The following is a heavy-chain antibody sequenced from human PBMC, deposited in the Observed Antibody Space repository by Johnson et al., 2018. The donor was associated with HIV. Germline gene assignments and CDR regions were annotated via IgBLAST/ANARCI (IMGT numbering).Heavy chain of an antibody. CDR1: GFTFSSYA. J-gene: IGHJ3*02. D-gene: IGHD3-3*01. CDR3: ARDMRWSKAFDI. Sequence: QVQLVESGGGVVQPGRSLRLSCAASGFTFSSYAMHWVRQAPGKGLEWVAVISYDGSNKYFADSVKGRFTISRATAKNSLYLQMNSMRAEDTALYYCARDMRWSKAFDIWGQGTMVTVSS. CDR2: ISYDGSNK. V-gene: IGHV3-30-3*01.